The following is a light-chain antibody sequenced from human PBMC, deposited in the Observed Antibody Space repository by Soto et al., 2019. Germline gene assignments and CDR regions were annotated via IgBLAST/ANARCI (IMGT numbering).Light chain of an antibody. V-gene: IGKV3-11*01. CDR3: QQRSNWPPLT. J-gene: IGKJ4*01. CDR1: QSVSSY. CDR2: DAS. Sequence: EIVLTQSPATLSLSPGERATISCRASQSVSSYLAWYQQKPGQAPRLLIYDASNRATGISARFSGSGSGTDFTLTISSLEPEDFAVYYCQQRSNWPPLTLGGGTKVEIK.